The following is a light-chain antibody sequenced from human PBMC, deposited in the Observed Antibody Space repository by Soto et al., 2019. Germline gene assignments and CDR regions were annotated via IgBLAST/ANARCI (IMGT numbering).Light chain of an antibody. Sequence: DIQMTQSPSSLSASIGDRVTITCRSRQVITNDLGWYQQKPGKAPKRLIYAASTLQSGVPSRFSGSGSGTEFTLTISSLQPEDFATYYCLQHNTYPWTFGQGTKVEIK. CDR3: LQHNTYPWT. J-gene: IGKJ1*01. CDR2: AAS. CDR1: QVITND. V-gene: IGKV1-17*01.